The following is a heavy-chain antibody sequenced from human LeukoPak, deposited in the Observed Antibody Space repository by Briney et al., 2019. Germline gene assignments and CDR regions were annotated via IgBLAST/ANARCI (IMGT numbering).Heavy chain of an antibody. CDR1: GFTFSSYS. V-gene: IGHV3-21*01. Sequence: GGSLRLSCAASGFTFSSYSMNWVRQAPGKGLEWVSSISSSSSYIYYADSVKGRSTISRDNAKNSLYLQMNSLRAEDTAVYYCAGIAARPEVDYWGQGTLVTVSS. CDR3: AGIAARPEVDY. D-gene: IGHD6-6*01. J-gene: IGHJ4*02. CDR2: ISSSSSYI.